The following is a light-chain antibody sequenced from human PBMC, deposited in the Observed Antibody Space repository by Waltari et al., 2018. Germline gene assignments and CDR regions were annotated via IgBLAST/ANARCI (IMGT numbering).Light chain of an antibody. CDR3: QAWDNTIVV. J-gene: IGLJ3*02. CDR1: ELDYKY. Sequence: SYELTQPPSVSVSPGQTAIIPCSGDELDYKYTSWYRQRPGQSPVLILHEDNKRPSGIPDRFSGSSSGNIATLTISGTQAMDEAEYYCQAWDNTIVVFGGGTKLTVL. V-gene: IGLV3-1*01. CDR2: EDN.